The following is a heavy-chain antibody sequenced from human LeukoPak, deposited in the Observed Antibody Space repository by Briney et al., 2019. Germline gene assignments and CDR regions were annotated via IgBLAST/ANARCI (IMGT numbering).Heavy chain of an antibody. Sequence: GGSVRLSCAASGFTFSIHWMHWVRQAPGKGLMWISRINSDGSTTTYADSVRGRFTISRDNAKNTLYLQMNSLRADDTAVYYCVRALSGYDDYWGQGTLVTVSS. J-gene: IGHJ4*02. D-gene: IGHD5-12*01. CDR2: INSDGSTT. V-gene: IGHV3-74*01. CDR1: GFTFSIHW. CDR3: VRALSGYDDY.